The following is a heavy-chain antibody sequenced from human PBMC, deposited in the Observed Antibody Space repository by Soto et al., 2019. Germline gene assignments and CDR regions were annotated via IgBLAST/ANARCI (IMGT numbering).Heavy chain of an antibody. Sequence: PGGSLRLSCAASGFTFSSYAITWVRQAPGKGLEWVSVISGSGDRTYYADSVKGRFTISRDNSKNTLYLQMNSLRAEDTAVYYCAKGSSGWYERFDYWGQGTLVTVSS. CDR2: ISGSGDRT. CDR1: GFTFSSYA. J-gene: IGHJ4*02. V-gene: IGHV3-23*01. D-gene: IGHD6-19*01. CDR3: AKGSSGWYERFDY.